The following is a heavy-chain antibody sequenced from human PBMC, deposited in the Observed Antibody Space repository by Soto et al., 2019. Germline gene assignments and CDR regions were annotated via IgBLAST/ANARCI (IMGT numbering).Heavy chain of an antibody. J-gene: IGHJ6*02. CDR3: ARAPGIAARLHYYYYGMDV. CDR2: IIPIFGTA. CDR1: GGTFSSYA. D-gene: IGHD6-6*01. Sequence: VKRSCKASGGTFSSYAISWVRQSPVQGLEWMGGIIPIFGTANYAQKFQGRVTITADESTSTAYMEMSSLRSEDTAVYYCARAPGIAARLHYYYYGMDVWGQGTTVTVSS. V-gene: IGHV1-69*01.